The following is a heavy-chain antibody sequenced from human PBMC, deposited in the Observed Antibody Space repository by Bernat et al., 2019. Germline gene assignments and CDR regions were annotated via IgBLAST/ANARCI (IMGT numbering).Heavy chain of an antibody. CDR3: VKGYPRYGSSGWG. Sequence: EVQLVESGGGLVQPGRSLRLSCAASGFSFDDHAMHWVRQAPGKGLEWVSSISWNSGSRGDAESEKGRFTRSRDNAKNSLYLQMNSLRAEDTDLYYCVKGYPRYGSSGWGGGQGALVTVSS. CDR1: GFSFDDHA. CDR2: ISWNSGSR. J-gene: IGHJ4*02. V-gene: IGHV3-9*01. D-gene: IGHD6-6*01.